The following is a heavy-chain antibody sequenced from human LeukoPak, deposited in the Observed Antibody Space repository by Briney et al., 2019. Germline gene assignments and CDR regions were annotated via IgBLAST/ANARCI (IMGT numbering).Heavy chain of an antibody. V-gene: IGHV3-23*01. Sequence: GGSLRLSCVASGSTFSTYNMDWVRQAPGKGLEWVSAISGSGGSTYYADSVKGRFTISRDNSKNTLYLQMNSLRAEDTAVYYCAKDRIRGIAAAGDYWGQGTLVTVSS. CDR3: AKDRIRGIAAAGDY. CDR1: GSTFSTYN. D-gene: IGHD6-13*01. J-gene: IGHJ4*02. CDR2: ISGSGGST.